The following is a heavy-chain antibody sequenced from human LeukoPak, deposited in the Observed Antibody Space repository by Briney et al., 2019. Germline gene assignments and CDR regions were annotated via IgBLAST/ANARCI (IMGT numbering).Heavy chain of an antibody. V-gene: IGHV1-3*01. J-gene: IGHJ4*02. CDR1: GGAFSNYA. CDR2: INAGNGNT. Sequence: ASVKVSCKASGGAFSNYAISWVRQAPGQRLEWMGWINAGNGNTKYLQKFQGRVTITRDTSASTAYMELSSLRSEDTAVYYCTLTDYGDYWGQGTLVTVSS. CDR3: TLTDYGDY.